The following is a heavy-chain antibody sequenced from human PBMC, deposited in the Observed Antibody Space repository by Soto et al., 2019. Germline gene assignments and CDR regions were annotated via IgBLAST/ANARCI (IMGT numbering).Heavy chain of an antibody. CDR3: ARGGGYYNWFDT. V-gene: IGHV4-4*02. D-gene: IGHD5-12*01. CDR2: IQHSGST. Sequence: QVQLQESGPGLVKPSGTLSLTCAVSNGSIGSSHWWSWVRQPPGKGLEWIGEIQHSGSTHYNPSLKSRVTISGDKSKHQFSLQLNSVTAADTAVYYCARGGGYYNWFDTWGQGTLVTVSS. J-gene: IGHJ5*02. CDR1: NGSIGSSHW.